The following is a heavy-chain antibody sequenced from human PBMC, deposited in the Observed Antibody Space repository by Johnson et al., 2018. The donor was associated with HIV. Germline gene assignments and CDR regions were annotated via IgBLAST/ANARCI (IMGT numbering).Heavy chain of an antibody. CDR1: GFTLDDYG. CDR2: INWNGGST. J-gene: IGHJ3*02. Sequence: VQLVESGGGVVQPGRSLRLSCAASGFTLDDYGMAWVRQAPGKGLEWVSGINWNGGSTGYADSVKGRFTISRDNAKNSLYLQMNSLKAEDTALYYCAKGLGWELLTHDAFDIWGQGTMVTVSS. CDR3: AKGLGWELLTHDAFDI. D-gene: IGHD1-26*01. V-gene: IGHV3-20*04.